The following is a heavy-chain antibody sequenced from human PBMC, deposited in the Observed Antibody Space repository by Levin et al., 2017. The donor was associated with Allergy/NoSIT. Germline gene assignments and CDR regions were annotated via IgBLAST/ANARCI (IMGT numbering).Heavy chain of an antibody. CDR2: IKSKTDGGTT. Sequence: GGSLRLSCAASGFTFSNAWMSWVRQAPGKGLEWVGRIKSKTDGGTTDYAAPVKGRFTISRDDSKNTLYLQMNSLKTEDTAVYYCTTGGGDGGATPDYWGLGTLVTVSS. V-gene: IGHV3-15*01. D-gene: IGHD1-26*01. CDR1: GFTFSNAW. J-gene: IGHJ4*02. CDR3: TTGGGDGGATPDY.